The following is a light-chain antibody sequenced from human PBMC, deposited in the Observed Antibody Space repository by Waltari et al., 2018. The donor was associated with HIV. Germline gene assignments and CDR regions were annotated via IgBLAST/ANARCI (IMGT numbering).Light chain of an antibody. J-gene: IGLJ2*01. CDR1: NSNIGAGYA. Sequence: QSVLTQPPSVSGAPGQRVTISCTGSNSNIGAGYAAHWYQQLPGSAPKLLMFETSRWSPGCPDLFSGAKSGTSAALVISGLQAADEAVYYGQSYDNSLSNVVFGGGTKLIVL. V-gene: IGLV1-40*01. CDR3: QSYDNSLSNVV. CDR2: ETS.